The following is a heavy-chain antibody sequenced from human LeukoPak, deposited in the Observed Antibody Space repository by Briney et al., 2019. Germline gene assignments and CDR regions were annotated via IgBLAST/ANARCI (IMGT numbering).Heavy chain of an antibody. V-gene: IGHV1-8*01. CDR3: ARTGDSAYYYYYYYMDV. J-gene: IGHJ6*03. Sequence: ASVTVSCTASGYTFTSYDINWVRQAAGQGLEWMGWMNPNSGNTGYAQKFQGRVTMTRNTSISTAYMELSSLRSEDTAVYYCARTGDSAYYYYYYYMDVWGKGTTVTISS. CDR1: GYTFTSYD. CDR2: MNPNSGNT. D-gene: IGHD7-27*01.